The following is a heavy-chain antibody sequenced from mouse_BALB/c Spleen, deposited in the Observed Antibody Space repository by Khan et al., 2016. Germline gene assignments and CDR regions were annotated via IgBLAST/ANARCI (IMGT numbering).Heavy chain of an antibody. CDR1: GYTFTDYV. Sequence: QVQLKQSRPELVKPGASVKMSCKASGYTFTDYVISWVKQSTGQGLEWIGGIFPGSGMTFYSANFRGKATLTADKSSNTAYMQLSSLTSEDSAVYFCARKNFDVWGAGTTVTVSS. V-gene: IGHV1-77*01. CDR3: ARKNFDV. J-gene: IGHJ1*01. CDR2: IFPGSGMT.